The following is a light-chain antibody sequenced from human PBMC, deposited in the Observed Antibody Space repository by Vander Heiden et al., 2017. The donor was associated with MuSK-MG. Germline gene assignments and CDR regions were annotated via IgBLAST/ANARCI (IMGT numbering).Light chain of an antibody. J-gene: IGKJ3*01. CDR1: QTISTW. CDR2: KAS. V-gene: IGKV1-5*03. Sequence: DIQMTQSPSTLSASVGDRVTITCRASQTISTWLARYQQKPGKAPNLLIYKASSLQSGVPSRFSGSASGTEFTLTISSLQPDDFATYFCQQYASNPFTFGHGTKVDVE. CDR3: QQYASNPFT.